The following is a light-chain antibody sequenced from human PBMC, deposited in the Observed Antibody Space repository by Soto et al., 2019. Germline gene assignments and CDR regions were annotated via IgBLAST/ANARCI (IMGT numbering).Light chain of an antibody. CDR1: QGIGIW. CDR2: YAS. V-gene: IGKV1-12*01. Sequence: DLQMTQSPSSVSASVGDRVIINCRASQGIGIWLAWYQQKPGAAPKLLIYYASNLESEVPSRFSGSGSGTDFTLTISSLQPEDFAVYYCLQTDSFPLTFGPGTRVDI. CDR3: LQTDSFPLT. J-gene: IGKJ3*01.